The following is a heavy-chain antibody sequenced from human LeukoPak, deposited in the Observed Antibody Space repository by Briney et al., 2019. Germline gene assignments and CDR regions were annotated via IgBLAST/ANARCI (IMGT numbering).Heavy chain of an antibody. V-gene: IGHV4-39*07. Sequence: PSETLSLTCTVSGGSISSSSYYWGWIRQPPGKGLEWIGSIYYSGSTYYNPSLKSRVTISVDTSKNQFSLKLSSVTAADTAVYYCAREVAGAPHFDYWGQGTLVTVSS. CDR1: GGSISSSSYY. CDR2: IYYSGST. J-gene: IGHJ4*02. D-gene: IGHD1-26*01. CDR3: AREVAGAPHFDY.